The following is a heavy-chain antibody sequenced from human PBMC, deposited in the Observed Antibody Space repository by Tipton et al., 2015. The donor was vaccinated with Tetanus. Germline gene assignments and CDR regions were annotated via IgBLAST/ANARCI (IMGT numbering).Heavy chain of an antibody. CDR2: IYYSGTS. J-gene: IGHJ4*02. D-gene: IGHD1-1*01. V-gene: IGHV4-31*03. CDR1: GDSISSGPYS. CDR3: ARVSRRNCYVDY. Sequence: TLSLTCTVSGDSISSGPYSWSWLRQHPGKGLELIGYIYYSGTSYISPSLTRRVSIAVDTSRNQFSLNLTSVTVADSAVYFWARVSRRNCYVDYGGPGGQVTVSS.